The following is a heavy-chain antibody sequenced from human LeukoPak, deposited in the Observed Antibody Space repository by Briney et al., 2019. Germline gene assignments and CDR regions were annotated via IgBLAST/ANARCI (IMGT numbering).Heavy chain of an antibody. CDR2: ISGSGGSP. CDR1: GFTFSSYA. V-gene: IGHV3-23*01. CDR3: AKEGYCSSTSCSDAFDI. D-gene: IGHD2-2*01. J-gene: IGHJ3*02. Sequence: GGSLRLSCADSGFTFSSYAMSWVRQAPGKGLEWVAAISGSGGSPYYADSVKGRFTISRDNSKNTLYLQMNSLRAEDTAVYYCAKEGYCSSTSCSDAFDIWGQGTMVTVSS.